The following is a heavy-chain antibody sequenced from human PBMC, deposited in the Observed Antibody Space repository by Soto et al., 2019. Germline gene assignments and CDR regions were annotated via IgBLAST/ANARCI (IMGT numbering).Heavy chain of an antibody. J-gene: IGHJ3*02. CDR1: GFTFSSYG. D-gene: IGHD3-10*01. V-gene: IGHV3-33*01. CDR2: IWYDGSNK. Sequence: QVQLVESGGGVVQPGRSLRLSCAASGFTFSSYGMHWVRQAPGKGLEWVAVIWYDGSNKYYADSVKGRFTISRDNSKNTLYMQMNSLRAEDTAVYYCARDRRGAFDIWGQGTMVTVSS. CDR3: ARDRRGAFDI.